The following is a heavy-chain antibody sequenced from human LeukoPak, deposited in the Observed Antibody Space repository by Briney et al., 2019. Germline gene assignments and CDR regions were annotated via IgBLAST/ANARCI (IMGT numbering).Heavy chain of an antibody. CDR3: ARGAKLAFDI. V-gene: IGHV3-30*03. J-gene: IGHJ3*02. D-gene: IGHD4/OR15-4a*01. CDR1: GFTFSSQG. CDR2: ISYDGSNK. Sequence: PGRSLRLSCAASGFTFSSQGMHWVRQAPGKGLEWVAGISYDGSNKYYADSVKGRFTISRDNSRNMLYLQMNSLRAEDTAVYYCARGAKLAFDIWGQGTMVTVSS.